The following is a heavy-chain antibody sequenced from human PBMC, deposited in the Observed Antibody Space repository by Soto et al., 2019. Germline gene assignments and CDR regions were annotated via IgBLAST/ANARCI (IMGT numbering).Heavy chain of an antibody. CDR2: IRPHNGDT. V-gene: IGHV1-18*01. D-gene: IGHD6-19*01. Sequence: QVQLVQSGPEVKNPGASVKVSCKASAYSSTIYGITWVRQAPGPGLEWMGWIRPHNGDTKSALRFQGRVTMTTDPSTTTVFMDPSTLRSDDTAVYYCATALGSSGWFDYWGPGTLVTVPS. CDR3: ATALGSSGWFDY. J-gene: IGHJ4*02. CDR1: AYSSTIYG.